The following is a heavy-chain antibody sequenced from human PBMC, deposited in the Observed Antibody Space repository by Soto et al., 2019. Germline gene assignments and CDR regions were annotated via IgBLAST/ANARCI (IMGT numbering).Heavy chain of an antibody. J-gene: IGHJ6*02. CDR1: GDTFSTYA. D-gene: IGHD5-18*01. CDR2: AIPLLGTS. V-gene: IGHV1-69*06. Sequence: VQMVQSGAEVKKPGSSVKVSCKASGDTFSTYAISWVRQAPGQGLEWMGGAIPLLGTSDNAQKFQGRVTITADKSTTTAYMELSSLTSEDTAVYYCARYGRYKYGGYYGMDVWAKGPRSSSP. CDR3: ARYGRYKYGGYYGMDV.